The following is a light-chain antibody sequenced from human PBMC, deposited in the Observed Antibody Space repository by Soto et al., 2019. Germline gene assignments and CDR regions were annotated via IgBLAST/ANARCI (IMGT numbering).Light chain of an antibody. V-gene: IGKV3-11*01. CDR1: QSVGSN. CDR2: DAS. CDR3: QQRLQA. Sequence: EVVLTQSPASLSLSPGERATLSCRASQSVGSNLAWFQQKPGQPPRLLIYDASSRAAGIPVRFSGSGSGTDFTLTISSLEPEDFAVYFCQQRLQAFGGGTKVEIK. J-gene: IGKJ4*01.